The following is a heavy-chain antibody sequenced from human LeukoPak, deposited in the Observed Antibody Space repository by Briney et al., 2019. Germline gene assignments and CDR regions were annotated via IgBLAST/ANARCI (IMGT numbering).Heavy chain of an antibody. CDR3: ARINGDDECLPFDY. CDR1: GFTFSNFW. J-gene: IGHJ4*02. Sequence: GGSLRLSCMASGFTFSNFWMNWVRQAPGKGLEWVASIDQDGSDKYYVDSVKGRFTISRDNAKNSLYLQTDSLRAEDTAVYYCARINGDDECLPFDYWGQGKLVTVSS. D-gene: IGHD3-3*01. CDR2: IDQDGSDK. V-gene: IGHV3-7*01.